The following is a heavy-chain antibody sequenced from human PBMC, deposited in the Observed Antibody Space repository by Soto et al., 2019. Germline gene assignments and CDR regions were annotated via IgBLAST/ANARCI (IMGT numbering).Heavy chain of an antibody. J-gene: IGHJ4*02. CDR2: TYYRSKWYN. CDR1: GDSVSSNSAA. V-gene: IGHV6-1*01. D-gene: IGHD3-10*01. CDR3: ARTQVDKRITMVRGFDY. Sequence: PSQTLSLTCAISGDSVSSNSAAWNWIRQSPSRGLEWLGRTYYRSKWYNDYAVSVKSRITINPDTSKNRFSLQLNSVTPEDTAVYYCARTQVDKRITMVRGFDYWGQGILVTVSS.